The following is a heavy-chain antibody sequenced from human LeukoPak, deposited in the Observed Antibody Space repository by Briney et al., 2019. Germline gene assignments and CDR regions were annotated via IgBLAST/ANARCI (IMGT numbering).Heavy chain of an antibody. J-gene: IGHJ4*02. CDR1: GFTFSSYW. CDR2: IKQDGSEK. CDR3: ASGGAIWSSSLFDY. V-gene: IGHV3-7*01. Sequence: GGSLRLSCAASGFTFSSYWMSWVRQAPGKGLEWVANIKQDGSEKYYVDSVKGPFTISRDNAKNSLYLQMNSLRAEDTAVYYCASGGAIWSSSLFDYWGQGTLVTVSS. D-gene: IGHD6-6*01.